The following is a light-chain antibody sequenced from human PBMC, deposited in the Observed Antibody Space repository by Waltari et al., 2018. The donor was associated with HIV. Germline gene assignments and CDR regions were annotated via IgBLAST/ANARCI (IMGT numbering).Light chain of an antibody. CDR1: SLRTFY. Sequence: SSELTQDPTVSVALGQTVMITCQGDSLRTFYAIWYQQKPGQAPLLVIYDKNNRPSGIPDRFSGSSSGNTASLTITGAQAEDEADYYCKSRDSSGKQVLFGGGTKLTVL. CDR2: DKN. CDR3: KSRDSSGKQVL. V-gene: IGLV3-19*01. J-gene: IGLJ2*01.